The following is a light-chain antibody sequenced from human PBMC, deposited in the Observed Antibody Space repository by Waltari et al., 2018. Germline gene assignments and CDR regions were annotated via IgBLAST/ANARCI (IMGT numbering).Light chain of an antibody. CDR3: CSFTSRSTWV. CDR2: DVS. CDR1: SSDVGGYNY. V-gene: IGLV2-14*01. J-gene: IGLJ3*02. Sequence: QSALTQPASVSGSPGQSITISCTGTSSDVGGYNYVSWYQQHPGKVPKLLIFDVSNRRSGVSNRFSASKSGNTASLTISGLQAEDESDYYCCSFTSRSTWVFGGGTKLTVL.